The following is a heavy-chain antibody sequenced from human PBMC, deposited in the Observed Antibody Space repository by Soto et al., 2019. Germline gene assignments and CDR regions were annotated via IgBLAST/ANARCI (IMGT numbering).Heavy chain of an antibody. CDR3: ARLIGNSWLDS. CDR2: TYYRSKCYN. Sequence: QVQLQQSGPGLVKPSQTLSLTCAISGDSVSTNSATWDWIRQSPSSGLEWLGRTYYRSKCYNDYAVPVKARISIKPDTSNNQLSLQLNSVTPDDTAVYYCARLIGNSWLDSWGQGTLVTVSS. CDR1: GDSVSTNSAT. V-gene: IGHV6-1*01. D-gene: IGHD2-8*01. J-gene: IGHJ5*01.